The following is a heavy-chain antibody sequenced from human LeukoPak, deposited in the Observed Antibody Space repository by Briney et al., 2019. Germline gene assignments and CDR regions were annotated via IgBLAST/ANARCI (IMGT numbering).Heavy chain of an antibody. CDR3: ARGTDYGDYLFSYYYYGMDV. D-gene: IGHD4-17*01. V-gene: IGHV3-30*03. J-gene: IGHJ6*02. CDR2: ISYDGSNK. CDR1: GFTFSSYG. Sequence: GRSLRLSCAASGFTFSSYGMHWVRQAPGKGLEWVAVISYDGSNKYYADSVKGRFTISRDNSKNTLYLQMNSLRAEDTAVYYCARGTDYGDYLFSYYYYGMDVWGQGTTVTVSS.